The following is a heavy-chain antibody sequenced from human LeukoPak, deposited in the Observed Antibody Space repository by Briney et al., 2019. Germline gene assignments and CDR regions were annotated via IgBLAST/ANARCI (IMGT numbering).Heavy chain of an antibody. D-gene: IGHD2-2*01. CDR3: ARDTPLRGYCSSTSCYEDYYYYGMDV. CDR2: ISAYNGNT. Sequence: GASVKVSCKASGYTFTSYGISWVRQAPGQGLEWMGWISAYNGNTNYAQKLQGRVTMTTDTSTSTAYTELRSLRSDDTAVYYCARDTPLRGYCSSTSCYEDYYYYGMDVWGQGTTVTVSS. CDR1: GYTFTSYG. J-gene: IGHJ6*02. V-gene: IGHV1-18*01.